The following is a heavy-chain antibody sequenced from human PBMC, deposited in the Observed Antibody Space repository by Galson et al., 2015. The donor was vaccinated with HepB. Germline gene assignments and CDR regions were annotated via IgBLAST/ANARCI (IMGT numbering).Heavy chain of an antibody. V-gene: IGHV3-23*01. CDR2: INNGGGSS. CDR3: AKGGSHLPHYYNEMDV. Sequence: SLRLSCAASGFTFSTHTMSWVRQAPGKGLEWVSAINNGGGSSYMDSVKGRFTISRDNSKNTVYLQMNSLRAEDTAVYYCAKGGSHLPHYYNEMDVWGPGTTVTVSS. J-gene: IGHJ6*02. CDR1: GFTFSTHT. D-gene: IGHD3-16*01.